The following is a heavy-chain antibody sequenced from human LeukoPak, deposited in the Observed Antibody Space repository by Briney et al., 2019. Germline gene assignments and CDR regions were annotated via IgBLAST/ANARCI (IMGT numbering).Heavy chain of an antibody. D-gene: IGHD4-11*01. CDR2: INSDGSST. V-gene: IGHV3-74*01. CDR3: ARVILGPEINKDDYRWFDP. CDR1: GFTFSSYW. Sequence: PGGSLRLSCAASGFTFSSYWMHWVRQAPGKGLVWVSRINSDGSSTSYADSLKGRFTISRDNAKNTLYLQMNSLRAEDTAVYYCARVILGPEINKDDYRWFDPWGQGTLVTVSS. J-gene: IGHJ5*02.